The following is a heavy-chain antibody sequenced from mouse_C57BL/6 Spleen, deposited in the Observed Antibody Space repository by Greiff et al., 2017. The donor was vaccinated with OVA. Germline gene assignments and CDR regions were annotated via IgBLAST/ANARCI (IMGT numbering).Heavy chain of an antibody. J-gene: IGHJ4*01. D-gene: IGHD1-1*01. CDR3: ASPYYGSSYYAMDY. V-gene: IGHV1-22*01. CDR2: INPNNGGT. Sequence: VQLQQSGPELVKPGASVKMSCKASGYTFTDYNMHWVKQSPGKSLEWIGYINPNNGGTSYNQKFKGKATLTVNKSSSTAYMELRSLTSEDSAVYYCASPYYGSSYYAMDYWGQGTSVTVSS. CDR1: GYTFTDYN.